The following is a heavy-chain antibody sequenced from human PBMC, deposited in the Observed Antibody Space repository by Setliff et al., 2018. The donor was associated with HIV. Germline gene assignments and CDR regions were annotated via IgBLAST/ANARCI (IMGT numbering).Heavy chain of an antibody. CDR1: GGSISSGGYS. D-gene: IGHD3-22*01. J-gene: IGHJ3*02. Sequence: TSETLSLTCAVSGGSISSGGYSRSWIRQPPGKGLEWIGYIYHSGSTYYNPSLKSRVTISVDRSKNQFSLKLSSVTAADTAVYYCARGYSSGYDWEGTDAFDSWGQGTMVT. CDR3: ARGYSSGYDWEGTDAFDS. V-gene: IGHV4-30-2*01. CDR2: IYHSGST.